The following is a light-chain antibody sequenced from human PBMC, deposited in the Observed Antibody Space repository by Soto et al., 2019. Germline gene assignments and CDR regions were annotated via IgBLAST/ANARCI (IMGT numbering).Light chain of an antibody. J-gene: IGKJ5*01. CDR3: QQRANWPPT. CDR2: GAS. Sequence: EIVLTQSPGTLSLSPGERATLSCRASQSVSSSYLAWYQQKPGQAPRLLIYGASNRATGIPARFSDSGSGTDFTLTISSLEAEDFAIYYCQQRANWPPTFGQGTRLEIK. CDR1: QSVSSSY. V-gene: IGKV3D-20*02.